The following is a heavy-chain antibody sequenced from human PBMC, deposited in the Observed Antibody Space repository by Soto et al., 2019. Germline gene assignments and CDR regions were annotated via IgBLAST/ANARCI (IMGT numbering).Heavy chain of an antibody. V-gene: IGHV4-34*01. CDR1: GGSFSGYY. CDR2: INHSGST. D-gene: IGHD3-10*01. Sequence: SETLSLTCAVYGGSFSGYYWSWIRQPPGKGLEWIGEINHSGSTNYNPSLKSRVTISVDTSKNQFSLKLSSVTAADTAVYYCASAIYYYGSGRHRRAFDIWGQGTMVTVSS. J-gene: IGHJ3*02. CDR3: ASAIYYYGSGRHRRAFDI.